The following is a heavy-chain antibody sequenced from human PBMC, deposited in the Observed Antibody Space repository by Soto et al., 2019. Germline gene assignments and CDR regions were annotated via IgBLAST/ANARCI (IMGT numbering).Heavy chain of an antibody. Sequence: GGSLRLSCRTSGFTFTNAWMNWVRLTAGNGLEWVGRIKSKSDGETAEYAAPVKGRFIISRDDSTDTLYLEMNNLTSEDSAVYYCTTIVLVPFEPWGQGGLVTVSS. V-gene: IGHV3-15*01. J-gene: IGHJ5*02. CDR1: GFTFTNAW. CDR3: TTIVLVPFEP. CDR2: IKSKSDGETA. D-gene: IGHD3-22*01.